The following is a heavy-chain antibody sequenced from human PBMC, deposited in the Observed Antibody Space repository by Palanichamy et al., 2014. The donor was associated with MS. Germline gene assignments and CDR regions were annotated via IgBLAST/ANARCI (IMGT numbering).Heavy chain of an antibody. CDR1: GGSISSGGYY. Sequence: QVQLRESGPGLVKPSQTLSLTCTVSGGSISSGGYYWSWIRQHPGKGLEWIGYIYYSGSTYYNPSLKSRVTISVDTSKNQFSLKLSSVTAADTAVYYCARTYYYDSSGYQTGYYFDYWGQGTLVTVSS. CDR2: IYYSGST. V-gene: IGHV4-31*03. J-gene: IGHJ4*02. D-gene: IGHD3-22*01. CDR3: ARTYYYDSSGYQTGYYFDY.